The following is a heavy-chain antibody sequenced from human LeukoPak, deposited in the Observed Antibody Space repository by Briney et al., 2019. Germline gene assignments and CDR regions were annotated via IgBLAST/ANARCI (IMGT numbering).Heavy chain of an antibody. CDR2: MNPNSGNT. J-gene: IGHJ5*02. V-gene: IGHV1-8*01. CDR1: GYTFTSYD. D-gene: IGHD1-26*01. Sequence: GASVKVSCKASGYTFTSYDINWVRQATGQGLEWMGWMNPNSGNTGYAQKFQGRVTMTRNTSISTAYMELRSLRSDDTAVYYCARLEGAPAWSWFDPWGQGTLVTVSS. CDR3: ARLEGAPAWSWFDP.